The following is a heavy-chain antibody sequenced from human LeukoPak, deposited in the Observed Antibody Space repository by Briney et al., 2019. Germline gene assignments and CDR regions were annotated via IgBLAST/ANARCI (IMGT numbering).Heavy chain of an antibody. D-gene: IGHD3-22*01. Sequence: ASVKVSCKASGYTFTSYGISWVRQAPGQGLEWMGWISAYNGNTNYAQKRQGRVTMTTDTSTSTAYMELRSLRSDDTAVYYCARPDYYDSSGYLNYWGQGTLVTVSS. CDR1: GYTFTSYG. CDR3: ARPDYYDSSGYLNY. V-gene: IGHV1-18*01. CDR2: ISAYNGNT. J-gene: IGHJ4*02.